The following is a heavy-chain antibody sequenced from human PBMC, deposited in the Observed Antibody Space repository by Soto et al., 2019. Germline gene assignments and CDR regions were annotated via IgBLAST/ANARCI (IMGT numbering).Heavy chain of an antibody. J-gene: IGHJ6*02. CDR2: IIPVFGTA. CDR1: RGTFSTSA. Sequence: QVQLVQSGAEVKKPGSSVKVSCKASRGTFSTSAISWVRRAPGQGLEWMGGIIPVFGTAHYAQKFQGRVTITADKSTSTAYMELTSLRSEDTAVYYCARERPEMGKDVWGQGTSVTVS. CDR3: ARERPEMGKDV. D-gene: IGHD6-25*01. V-gene: IGHV1-69*06.